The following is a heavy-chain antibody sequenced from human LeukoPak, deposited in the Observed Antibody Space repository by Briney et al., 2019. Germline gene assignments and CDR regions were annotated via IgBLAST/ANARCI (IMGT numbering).Heavy chain of an antibody. CDR1: GGSFSGYY. Sequence: PSETLSLTCAVYGGSFSGYYWSWIRQPPGKGLEGIGEINHSGSTNYNPSLKSRVTISVDTSKNQVSLKLSSVTAADTAVYYCARGGRYYYDSSGYPFDYWGQGTLVTVSS. CDR3: ARGGRYYYDSSGYPFDY. D-gene: IGHD3-22*01. J-gene: IGHJ4*02. CDR2: INHSGST. V-gene: IGHV4-34*01.